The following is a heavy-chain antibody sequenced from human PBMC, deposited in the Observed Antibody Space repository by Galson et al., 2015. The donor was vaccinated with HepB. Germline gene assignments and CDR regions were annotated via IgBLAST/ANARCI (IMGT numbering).Heavy chain of an antibody. CDR3: VKDSPGIAAAGTPHDFDY. D-gene: IGHD6-13*01. V-gene: IGHV3-64D*06. CDR2: ISSNGGST. CDR1: GFTFSSYA. J-gene: IGHJ4*02. Sequence: SLRLSCAASGFTFSSYAMHWVRQAPGKGLEYVSAISSNGGSTYYADSVKGRFTISRDNSKNTLYLQMSSLRAEDTAVYYCVKDSPGIAAAGTPHDFDYWGQGTLVTVSS.